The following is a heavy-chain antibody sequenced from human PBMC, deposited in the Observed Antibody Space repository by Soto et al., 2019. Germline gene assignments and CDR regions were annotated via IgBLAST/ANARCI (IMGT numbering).Heavy chain of an antibody. V-gene: IGHV3-74*01. D-gene: IGHD6-19*01. CDR3: ASAVANTRNAFDV. Sequence: GGSLRLSCAASGITFSSHWMHWVRQAPGKGLVWVSRINSDDSSTNYADSVKGRFTISRDSAKNTLYLQMNSLRAEDTVVYYCASAVANTRNAFDVWGQGTMVTVSS. CDR2: INSDDSST. CDR1: GITFSSHW. J-gene: IGHJ3*01.